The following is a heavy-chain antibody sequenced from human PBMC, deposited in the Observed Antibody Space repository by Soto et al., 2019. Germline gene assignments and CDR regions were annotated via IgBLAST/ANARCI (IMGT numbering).Heavy chain of an antibody. V-gene: IGHV1-8*01. CDR1: GYTFTSYD. Sequence: QVQLVQSGAEVKKPGASVKVSCKASGYTFTSYDINWVRQATGQGLEWMGWMNPNSGNTGYAQKFQGRVTMTRNTSISTAYMELSSLRSEDTAVYYCARGGTTRMTTVTKGVYMDVWGKGTTVTVSS. D-gene: IGHD4-17*01. J-gene: IGHJ6*03. CDR2: MNPNSGNT. CDR3: ARGGTTRMTTVTKGVYMDV.